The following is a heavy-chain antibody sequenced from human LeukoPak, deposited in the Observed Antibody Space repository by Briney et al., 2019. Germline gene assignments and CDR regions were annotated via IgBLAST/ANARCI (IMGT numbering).Heavy chain of an antibody. J-gene: IGHJ4*02. Sequence: GGSLRLSCAASGFNFRNYPMHWVRQAPGKGLEYVSAIGGNGDTTYYEDSVKGGVTISRDNSKNTLYLQLSSLRVEDTAVYYCVKDEGYCSSVSCSPSYWGQGTLVTVSS. V-gene: IGHV3-64D*06. CDR3: VKDEGYCSSVSCSPSY. CDR1: GFNFRNYP. CDR2: IGGNGDTT. D-gene: IGHD2-2*01.